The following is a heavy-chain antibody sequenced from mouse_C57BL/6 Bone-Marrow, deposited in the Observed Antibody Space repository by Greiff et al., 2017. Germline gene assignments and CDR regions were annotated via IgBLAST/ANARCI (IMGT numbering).Heavy chain of an antibody. CDR2: IRNKANGYTT. CDR1: GFTFTDYY. CDR3: ARSHAMDY. Sequence: EVKVVESGGGLVQPGGSLSLSCAASGFTFTDYYMSWVRQPPGKALEWLVFIRNKANGYTTEYSASVKGRFTISRDNSQIILYLQMNALRAEDSATYYCARSHAMDYWGQGTSGTVSS. V-gene: IGHV7-3*01. J-gene: IGHJ4*01.